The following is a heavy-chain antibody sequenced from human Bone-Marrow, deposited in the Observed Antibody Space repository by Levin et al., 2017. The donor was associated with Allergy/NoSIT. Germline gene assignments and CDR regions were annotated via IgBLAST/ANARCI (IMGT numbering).Heavy chain of an antibody. J-gene: IGHJ4*02. CDR3: AREDGSGSHGSDY. V-gene: IGHV4-39*07. D-gene: IGHD3-10*01. CDR2: VFHSGDS. CDR1: GDSISSSSDY. Sequence: SQILSLTCTVSGDSISSSSDYWGWTRQPPGKGLEWIGSVFHSGDSYYNPSLKSRVTISVDTSRNQFSLKMNSVTAADTAVYYCAREDGSGSHGSDYWGQGTLVTVSS.